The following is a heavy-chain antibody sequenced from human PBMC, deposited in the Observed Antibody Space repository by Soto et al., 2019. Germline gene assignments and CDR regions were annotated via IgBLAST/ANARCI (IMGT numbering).Heavy chain of an antibody. D-gene: IGHD3-9*01. CDR1: GGSFSGYY. V-gene: IGHV4-59*10. CDR3: AREDYYDTGYYVV. CDR2: IYTSGTT. Sequence: SETLSLTCAVYGGSFSGYYWSWIRQPPGKGLEWIGRIYTSGTTDFNPSLKGRVTMSVDTSKNQFSLKLTSVTAADTALYYCAREDYYDTGYYVVWGQGTQVTVSS. J-gene: IGHJ4*02.